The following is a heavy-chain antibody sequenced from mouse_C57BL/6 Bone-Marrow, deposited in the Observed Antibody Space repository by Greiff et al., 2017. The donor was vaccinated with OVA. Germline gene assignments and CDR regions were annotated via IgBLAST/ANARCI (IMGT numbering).Heavy chain of an antibody. D-gene: IGHD1-1*01. CDR2: IHPNGGST. CDR3: ARRNYYGIAY. CDR1: GYTFTSYW. Sequence: QVQLQQPGAELVKPGASVKLSCKASGYTFTSYWMPWVKQRPGQGLEWIGMIHPNGGSTNYNEKFKSKATLTGDNSSSTAYMQLSSLTSEDSAVYYCARRNYYGIAYWGQGTLVTVSA. J-gene: IGHJ3*01. V-gene: IGHV1-64*01.